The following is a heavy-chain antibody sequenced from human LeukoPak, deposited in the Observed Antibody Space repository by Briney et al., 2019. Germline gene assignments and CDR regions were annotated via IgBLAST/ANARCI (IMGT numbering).Heavy chain of an antibody. V-gene: IGHV5-51*01. CDR1: RYSFTSYW. CDR3: ARTTSGSYYSAFDT. Sequence: EALQISCHGSRYSFTSYWIGWVRQMPGKGLEWMGIIYPGGSDTKYSPSFHGRVTISADKSISTAYLQWSSLKASHTAMYYCARTTSGSYYSAFDTWGQGTIGTVSS. D-gene: IGHD1-26*01. J-gene: IGHJ3*02. CDR2: IYPGGSDT.